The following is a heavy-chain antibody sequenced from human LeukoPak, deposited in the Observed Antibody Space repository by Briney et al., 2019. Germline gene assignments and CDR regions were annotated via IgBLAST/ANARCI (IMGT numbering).Heavy chain of an antibody. CDR2: IYYSGST. J-gene: IGHJ4*02. CDR3: ARGPYSYGFIDY. Sequence: PSETLSLTCTVSGGSISSYYWSWIRQPPGKGLEWIGYIYYSGSTNYNPSLKSRVTISVDASENQFSLKLSSVTAADTAVYYCARGPYSYGFIDYWGQGTLVTVSS. V-gene: IGHV4-59*01. D-gene: IGHD5-18*01. CDR1: GGSISSYY.